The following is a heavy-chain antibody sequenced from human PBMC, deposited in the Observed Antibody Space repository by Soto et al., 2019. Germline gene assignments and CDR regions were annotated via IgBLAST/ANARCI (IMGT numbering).Heavy chain of an antibody. Sequence: GGSLRLPCAASGFTFSNYATSWVRQAPGKGLEWVSTISSSGDNTYYADSVKGRLTISRDNSKNTLYLQMYSLRADDTAIYYCAKVPNWGYSYYFDYWGQGTQVTVSS. D-gene: IGHD7-27*01. CDR3: AKVPNWGYSYYFDY. V-gene: IGHV3-23*01. J-gene: IGHJ4*02. CDR1: GFTFSNYA. CDR2: ISSSGDNT.